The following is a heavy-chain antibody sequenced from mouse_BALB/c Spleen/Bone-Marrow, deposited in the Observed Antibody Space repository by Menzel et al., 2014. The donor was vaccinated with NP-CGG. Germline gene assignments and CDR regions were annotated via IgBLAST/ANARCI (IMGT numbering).Heavy chain of an antibody. CDR1: GFNIKDTY. Sequence: VQLKQSGAELVKPGASVKLSCTASGFNIKDTYMHWVKQRPEQGLEWTGRIDPANGNTKYDPKFQGKATITADTSSNTAYLQLSSLTSEDTAVYYCASYYYGSSGFAYWGQGTLVTVSA. V-gene: IGHV14-3*02. CDR3: ASYYYGSSGFAY. J-gene: IGHJ3*01. D-gene: IGHD1-1*01. CDR2: IDPANGNT.